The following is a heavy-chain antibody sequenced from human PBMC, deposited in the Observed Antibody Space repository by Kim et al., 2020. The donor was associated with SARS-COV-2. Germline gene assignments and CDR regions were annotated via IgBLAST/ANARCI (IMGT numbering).Heavy chain of an antibody. CDR2: INPYGGGT. J-gene: IGHJ3*01. Sequence: QMQLVQSGAEVKKPGASVKVSCKASGYTFINHYMHWVRQAPGQGLEWMGIINPYGGGTRYTQKFQGRVTMTSDMSTSAAYMELSSLRSEDTAVYYCARDISGGGYWGDYGDYYDALDFWGQGTMVTVSS. CDR1: GYTFINHY. V-gene: IGHV1-46*01. CDR3: ARDISGGGYWGDYGDYYDALDF. D-gene: IGHD4-17*01.